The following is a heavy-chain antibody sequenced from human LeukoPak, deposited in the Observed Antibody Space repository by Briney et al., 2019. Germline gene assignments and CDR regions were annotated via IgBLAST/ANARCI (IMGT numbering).Heavy chain of an antibody. CDR1: GGFISSYD. J-gene: IGHJ3*02. D-gene: IGHD3-22*01. V-gene: IGHV4-59*08. Sequence: SETLSLTCSVWGGFISSYDGRCMRQPPGKGLEWVGYIYYGGSTNYNPSLKSRVTISVDTSKNQFSLKLSSVATADTEVYFCARQVWYYDRSAFDIWGQGTMVTVSS. CDR3: ARQVWYYDRSAFDI. CDR2: IYYGGST.